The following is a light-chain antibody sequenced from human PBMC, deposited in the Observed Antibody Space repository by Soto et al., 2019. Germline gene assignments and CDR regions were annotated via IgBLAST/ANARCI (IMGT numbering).Light chain of an antibody. CDR2: EVS. CDR1: SSDVGGYNY. CDR3: NSYTSKSTGV. J-gene: IGLJ1*01. V-gene: IGLV2-14*01. Sequence: QSALTQPASVSGSPVQSITISCTGTSSDVGGYNYVSWYQQHPGKAPKLQIYEVSNRPSGVSNRFSGSKSGNTASLTISGLQAEDEADYYCNSYTSKSTGVFGTGTKLTVL.